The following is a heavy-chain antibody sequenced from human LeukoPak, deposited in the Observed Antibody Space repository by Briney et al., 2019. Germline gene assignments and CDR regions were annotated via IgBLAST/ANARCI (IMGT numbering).Heavy chain of an antibody. D-gene: IGHD3-10*01. CDR3: AIGDYYGSGDLDY. CDR1: GFTFISYE. Sequence: GGSLRLSCAASGFTFISYEMNWVRQAPGKGLEWVSYISSSGSTIYYADSVKGRFTISRDNAKNSLYLQMNSLRAEDTAVYYCAIGDYYGSGDLDYWGQGTLVTVSS. CDR2: ISSSGSTI. V-gene: IGHV3-48*03. J-gene: IGHJ4*02.